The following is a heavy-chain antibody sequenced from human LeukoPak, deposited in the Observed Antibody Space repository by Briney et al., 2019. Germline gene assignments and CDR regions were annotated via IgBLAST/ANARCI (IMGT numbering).Heavy chain of an antibody. CDR2: IYHSGST. CDR1: GGSISSSNW. D-gene: IGHD3-16*01. J-gene: IGHJ4*02. V-gene: IGHV4-4*02. CDR3: GWAPASYYFDY. Sequence: SGTLSLTCAVSGGSISSSNWWSWVRQPPGKGLEWIGEIYHSGSTNYNPSLKSRVTISVDKSKNQFSLKLSPVTAADTAVYYCGWAPASYYFDYWGQGTLVTVSS.